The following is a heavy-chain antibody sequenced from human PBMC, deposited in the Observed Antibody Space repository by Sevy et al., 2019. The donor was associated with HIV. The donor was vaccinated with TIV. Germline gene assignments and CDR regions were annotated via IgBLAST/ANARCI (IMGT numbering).Heavy chain of an antibody. CDR1: GVSFSGYY. CDR3: AREMSGVCCTFDY. J-gene: IGHJ4*02. CDR2: INQSDST. D-gene: IGHD2-21*02. Sequence: SETLSLTCAVYGVSFSGYYWSWIRQPPGKGLEWIGEINQSDSTNYNPYLKSRVTISVDTSKNQFSLKLHSVTAADTAVYYCAREMSGVCCTFDYWSQGTLVTVSS. V-gene: IGHV4-34*01.